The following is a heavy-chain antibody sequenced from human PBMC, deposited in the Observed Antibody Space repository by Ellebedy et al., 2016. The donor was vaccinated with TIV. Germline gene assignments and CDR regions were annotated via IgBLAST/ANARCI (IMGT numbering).Heavy chain of an antibody. V-gene: IGHV3-30*18. D-gene: IGHD4-17*01. CDR2: ISYDGSNK. J-gene: IGHJ4*02. CDR3: AKTIDYGDYVDGVDY. Sequence: GGSLRLSXAASGFTFSSYGMHWVRQAPGKGLEWVAVISYDGSNKYYADSVKGRFTISRDNSKNTLYLQMNSLRAEDTAVYYCAKTIDYGDYVDGVDYWGQGTLVTVSS. CDR1: GFTFSSYG.